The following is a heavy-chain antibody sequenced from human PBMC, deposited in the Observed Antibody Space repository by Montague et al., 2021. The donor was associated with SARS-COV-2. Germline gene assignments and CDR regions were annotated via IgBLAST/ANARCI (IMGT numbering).Heavy chain of an antibody. CDR2: INYSGKT. CDR1: GGFISSGTYY. D-gene: IGHD2-15*01. V-gene: IGHV4-39*01. CDR3: ARRARWQLSWFFDL. Sequence: SETLSLTCTVSGGFISSGTYYWVWVRQPQGKGLDWIGTINYSGKTYYXXXLKRRVTMSVDTSKNQFSLTVTSVTDADTAVYYCARRARWQLSWFFDLWGRGTLVTVSS. J-gene: IGHJ2*01.